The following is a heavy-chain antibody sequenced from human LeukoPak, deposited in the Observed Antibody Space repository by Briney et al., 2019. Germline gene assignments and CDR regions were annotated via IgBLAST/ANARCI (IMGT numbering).Heavy chain of an antibody. CDR2: ISYDGRVK. Sequence: GGSLRLSCAASGFSFSTYAMHWVRQAPGKGLEWVIFISYDGRVKYYADSVKGRFTISRDNSKNTLYLQMNSLRAEDTAVYYCAKDHSSSTPYYYYGMDVWGQGTTVTVSS. CDR3: AKDHSSSTPYYYYGMDV. J-gene: IGHJ6*02. V-gene: IGHV3-30*04. D-gene: IGHD6-13*01. CDR1: GFSFSTYA.